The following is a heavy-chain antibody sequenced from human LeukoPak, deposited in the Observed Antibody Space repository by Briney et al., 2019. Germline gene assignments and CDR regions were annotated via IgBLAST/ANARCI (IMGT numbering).Heavy chain of an antibody. Sequence: SETLSLTCTVSGGSISSYYWSWIRQPPGKGLEWIGYIYYSGSTNYNPSLKSRVTISVDTSKNQFSLKLSSVTAADTAVYYCARYATGPGSFDYWSQGTLVTVSS. J-gene: IGHJ4*02. CDR2: IYYSGST. V-gene: IGHV4-59*01. D-gene: IGHD1-1*01. CDR3: ARYATGPGSFDY. CDR1: GGSISSYY.